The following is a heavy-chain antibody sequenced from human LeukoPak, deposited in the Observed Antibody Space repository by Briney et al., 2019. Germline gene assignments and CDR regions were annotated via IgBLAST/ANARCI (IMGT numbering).Heavy chain of an antibody. CDR3: AKEAKNWNYNWFDP. CDR1: GFTFDDYA. Sequence: GGSLRLSCAASGFTFDDYAMHWVRQAPGKGLEWVSLISGDGGSTYYEDSVKGRFTISRDNSKNSPYLQMNSLRTEDTALYYCAKEAKNWNYNWFDPWGRGTLVTVSS. CDR2: ISGDGGST. D-gene: IGHD1-7*01. J-gene: IGHJ5*02. V-gene: IGHV3-43*02.